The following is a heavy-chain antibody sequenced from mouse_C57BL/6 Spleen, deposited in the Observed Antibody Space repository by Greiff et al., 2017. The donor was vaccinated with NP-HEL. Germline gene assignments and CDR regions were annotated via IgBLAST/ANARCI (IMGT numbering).Heavy chain of an antibody. Sequence: DVMLVESGGGLVKPGGSLKLSCAASGFTFSSYAMSWVRQTPEKRLEWVATISDGGSYTYYPDNVKGRFTISRDNAKNNLYLQMSHLKSEDTAMYYCARDIAVRGAMDYWGQGTSVTVSS. CDR2: ISDGGSYT. CDR1: GFTFSSYA. D-gene: IGHD1-1*01. J-gene: IGHJ4*01. V-gene: IGHV5-4*01. CDR3: ARDIAVRGAMDY.